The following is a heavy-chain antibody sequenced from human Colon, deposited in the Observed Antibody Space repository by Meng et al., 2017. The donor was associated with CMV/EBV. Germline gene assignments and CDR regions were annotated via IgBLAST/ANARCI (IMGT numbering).Heavy chain of an antibody. CDR3: ARDFWDTDYTGY. D-gene: IGHD3-16*01. CDR1: GFSFSNNH. CDR2: ISSSSSAI. J-gene: IGHJ4*02. V-gene: IGHV3-48*02. Sequence: GESLKISCAASGFSFSNNHMNWVRQAPGRGLEWISYISSSSSAIEYADSVKGRFTSSRDNAKSSMYLQMNGLRDEDTAVYYCARDFWDTDYTGYWGQGTLVTVSS.